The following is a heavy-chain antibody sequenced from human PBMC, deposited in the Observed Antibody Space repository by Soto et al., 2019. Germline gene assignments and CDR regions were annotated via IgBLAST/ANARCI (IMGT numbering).Heavy chain of an antibody. CDR2: ISGGGDAT. CDR3: AKKSLGSITLPALYYFDY. V-gene: IGHV3-23*01. J-gene: IGHJ4*02. CDR1: GFTFGNYA. Sequence: EVQLLESEGGLVQPGGSLRLSCAASGFTFGNYAFSWVRQAPGKGLEWVSVISGGGDATYYPDSVKGRFTTSRDNSKHTVYLQMNSLRAEDTAVYYCAKKSLGSITLPALYYFDYWGQGTLVTVSS. D-gene: IGHD7-27*01.